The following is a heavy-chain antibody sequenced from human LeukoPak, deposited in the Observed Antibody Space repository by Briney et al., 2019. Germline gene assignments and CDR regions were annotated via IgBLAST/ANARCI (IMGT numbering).Heavy chain of an antibody. J-gene: IGHJ4*02. V-gene: IGHV3-21*01. CDR3: ARDAKGDY. Sequence: PGGSLRLSCAASGFSFSSYTMMWVRQAPGKGVDWVSSISSSSYYIYYADSVKGRFTISRDNAKNSLYLQMDSLRAEDTAVYYCARDAKGDYWGQGTLVTVSS. CDR1: GFSFSSYT. CDR2: ISSSSYYI.